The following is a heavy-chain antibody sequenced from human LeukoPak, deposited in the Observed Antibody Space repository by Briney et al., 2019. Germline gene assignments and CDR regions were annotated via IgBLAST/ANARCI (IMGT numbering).Heavy chain of an antibody. CDR1: GGSISSSSYY. Sequence: SETLSLTCTVSGGSISSSSYYWGWIRQPPGKGLEWIGSIYYSGSTYYNPSLKSRVTISVDTSKNQFSLKLSSVTAADTAVYYCARHGLMVRGVIIYNWFDPWGQGTLVTVSS. V-gene: IGHV4-39*01. D-gene: IGHD3-10*01. CDR2: IYYSGST. J-gene: IGHJ5*02. CDR3: ARHGLMVRGVIIYNWFDP.